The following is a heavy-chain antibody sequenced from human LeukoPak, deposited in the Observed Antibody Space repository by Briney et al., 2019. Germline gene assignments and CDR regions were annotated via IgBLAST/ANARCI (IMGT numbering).Heavy chain of an antibody. CDR1: GLTFTRYG. J-gene: IGHJ4*02. Sequence: PGGTLRLSCAASGLTFTRYGMTWVRQAPGKGLEWVAFIRYDGSNKYYADSVKGRFTISRDNSKNTLYLQMNSLRAEDTAVYYCAKDGRAPWELLFDYWGQGTLVTVSS. V-gene: IGHV3-30*02. D-gene: IGHD1-26*01. CDR2: IRYDGSNK. CDR3: AKDGRAPWELLFDY.